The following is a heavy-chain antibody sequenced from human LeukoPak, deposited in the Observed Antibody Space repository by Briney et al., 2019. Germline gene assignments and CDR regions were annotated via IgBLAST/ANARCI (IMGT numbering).Heavy chain of an antibody. CDR2: IIPILGIA. CDR3: AREVYSSGSGFDP. CDR1: GGTFSSYA. J-gene: IGHJ5*02. V-gene: IGHV1-69*04. Sequence: SVKVSCKASGGTFSSYAISWVRQAPGQGLEWMGRIIPILGIANYAQKFQGRVTITADKSTSTAYMELSSLRSEDTAVYYCAREVYSSGSGFDPWGQGTLVTVSS. D-gene: IGHD6-19*01.